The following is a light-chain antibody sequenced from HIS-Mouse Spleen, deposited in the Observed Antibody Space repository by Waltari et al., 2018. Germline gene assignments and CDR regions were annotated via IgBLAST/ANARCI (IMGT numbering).Light chain of an antibody. J-gene: IGKJ1*01. CDR3: QQRSNWPWT. V-gene: IGKV3-11*01. Sequence: DIVLTQSPATLSLSPGERATLSCRASQSVSSYLAWYQQKPGQAPRLLIYDASNRATGIPARFSGSGSGTDSTLTISSLEPEDFAVYYCQQRSNWPWTFGQGTKVEIK. CDR1: QSVSSY. CDR2: DAS.